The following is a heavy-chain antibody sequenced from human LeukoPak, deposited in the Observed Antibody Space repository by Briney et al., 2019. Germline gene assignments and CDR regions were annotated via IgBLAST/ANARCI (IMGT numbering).Heavy chain of an antibody. Sequence: GGSLRLSCAASGFTFSSYGMHWVRQAPGKGLEWVAVISYDGSNKYYADSVKGRFAISRDNSKNTLYLQMNSLRAEDTAVYYCAKEGPMGVVPAATFFDYWSQGTLVTVSS. D-gene: IGHD2-2*01. CDR2: ISYDGSNK. CDR3: AKEGPMGVVPAATFFDY. CDR1: GFTFSSYG. V-gene: IGHV3-30*18. J-gene: IGHJ4*02.